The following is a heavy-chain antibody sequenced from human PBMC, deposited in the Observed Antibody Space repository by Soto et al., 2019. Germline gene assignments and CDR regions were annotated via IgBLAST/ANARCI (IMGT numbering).Heavy chain of an antibody. V-gene: IGHV3-23*01. CDR2: LSGSAVST. J-gene: IGHJ4*02. CDR3: AKGPTRSGYIPYYLDS. Sequence: HPWASLRLSWAAYGLTFSSYVMNWVLQAPGSGLDWVSTLSGSAVSTYYADPVQGRLTISRDNSKNTLYLQMNSLGAADTAVYYCAKGPTRSGYIPYYLDSWGQGPLVTVSS. D-gene: IGHD5-18*01. CDR1: GLTFSSYV.